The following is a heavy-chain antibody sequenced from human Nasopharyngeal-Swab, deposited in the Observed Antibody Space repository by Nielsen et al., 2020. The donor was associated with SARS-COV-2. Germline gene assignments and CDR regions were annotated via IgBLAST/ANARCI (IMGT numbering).Heavy chain of an antibody. D-gene: IGHD4-17*01. Sequence: GESLKISCAASGFTFSSYALHWVRQAPGKGLEWVAVISYDGSNNYYADSVKGRFTISRDNSKNTLYLQMNSLRAEDTAVYYWARDRNTVKGDYWGQGTLVTVSS. CDR1: GFTFSSYA. J-gene: IGHJ4*02. V-gene: IGHV3-30-3*01. CDR2: ISYDGSNN. CDR3: ARDRNTVKGDY.